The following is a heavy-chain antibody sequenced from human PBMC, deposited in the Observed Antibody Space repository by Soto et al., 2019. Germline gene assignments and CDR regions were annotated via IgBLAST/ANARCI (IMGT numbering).Heavy chain of an antibody. D-gene: IGHD3-9*01. V-gene: IGHV4-59*01. CDR2: VYYSGST. Sequence: SETLSLTCTVSGGSMSNYYWTWVRQPPGKGLEWIGYVYYSGSTNYNPSLESRVTISIDTSKNQFSLKMKSVTAADTAVYYCVRDYLLTGFDPWGQGALVTV. CDR3: VRDYLLTGFDP. CDR1: GGSMSNYY. J-gene: IGHJ5*02.